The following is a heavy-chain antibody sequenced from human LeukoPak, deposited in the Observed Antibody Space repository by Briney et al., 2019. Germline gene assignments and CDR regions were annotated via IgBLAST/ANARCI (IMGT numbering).Heavy chain of an antibody. CDR2: ISWDGGST. CDR3: AKDDYYDSSGYYYPGPFDY. Sequence: PGGSLRLSCAASGFTFDDYTMHWVRQAPGKGLEWVSLISWDGGSTYYADSMKGRFTISRDNSKNTLYLQMNSLRAEDTAVYYCAKDDYYDSSGYYYPGPFDYWGQGTLVTVSS. J-gene: IGHJ4*02. V-gene: IGHV3-43*01. D-gene: IGHD3-22*01. CDR1: GFTFDDYT.